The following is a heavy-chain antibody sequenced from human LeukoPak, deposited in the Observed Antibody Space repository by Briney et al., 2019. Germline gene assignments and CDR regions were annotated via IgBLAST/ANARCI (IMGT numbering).Heavy chain of an antibody. D-gene: IGHD6-6*01. CDR1: GFTFSGYS. V-gene: IGHV3-21*01. CDR3: TRDEDFYSSSSDY. Sequence: GGSLGFSCAASGFTFSGYSMNWVRQAPGKGLEWVSFISSSSSYIYYADSVKGRFTISRDNAKNSLYLQMNSLRAEDTAIYYCTRDEDFYSSSSDYWGQGTLVTVSS. CDR2: ISSSSSYI. J-gene: IGHJ4*02.